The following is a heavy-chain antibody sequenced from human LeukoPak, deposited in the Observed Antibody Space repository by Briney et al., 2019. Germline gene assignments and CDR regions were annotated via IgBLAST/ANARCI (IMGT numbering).Heavy chain of an antibody. CDR3: ARDGSSSWYYFDY. CDR1: GGSINNYY. V-gene: IGHV4-59*01. CDR2: IYYSGST. J-gene: IGHJ4*02. D-gene: IGHD6-13*01. Sequence: SETLSLTCTVSGGSINNYYWSWIRQPPGTGLEWIGYIYYSGSTNYNPSLKSQVTISVDTSKNQFSLKLSSVTAADTAVYYCARDGSSSWYYFDYWGQGTLVTVSS.